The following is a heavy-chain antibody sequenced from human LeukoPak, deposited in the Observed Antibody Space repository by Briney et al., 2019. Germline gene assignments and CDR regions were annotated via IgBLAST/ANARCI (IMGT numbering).Heavy chain of an antibody. Sequence: PSETLSLTCTVSGGSISSSSYYWGWIRQPPGKGLEWIGSIYYSGSTYYNPSLKSRVTISVDTSKNQFSLKLSSVTAADTAVYYCARHHLYRIVVVIRDPDAFDIWGQGTVVTVSS. D-gene: IGHD3-22*01. CDR2: IYYSGST. CDR3: ARHHLYRIVVVIRDPDAFDI. J-gene: IGHJ3*02. V-gene: IGHV4-39*01. CDR1: GGSISSSSYY.